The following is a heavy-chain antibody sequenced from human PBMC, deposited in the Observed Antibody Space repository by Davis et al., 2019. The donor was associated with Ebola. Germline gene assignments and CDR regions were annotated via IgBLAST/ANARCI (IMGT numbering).Heavy chain of an antibody. J-gene: IGHJ6*02. CDR1: GGSFSSYY. CDR2: ANHGGIT. Sequence: GSLRLSCAVYGGSFSSYYLTWIRQPPGKGLEWLGQANHGGITHYIPSLKSRVSISLDASKNQCSLRLTSVNAADRAVYFCARGQRISAGYYKGAGLDVWGPGTAVIVSS. D-gene: IGHD3-9*01. V-gene: IGHV4-34*01. CDR3: ARGQRISAGYYKGAGLDV.